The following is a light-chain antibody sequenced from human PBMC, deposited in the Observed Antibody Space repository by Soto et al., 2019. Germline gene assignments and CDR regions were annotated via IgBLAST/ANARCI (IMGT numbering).Light chain of an antibody. CDR2: HVS. J-gene: IGLJ1*01. CDR1: GTDVGQYNY. Sequence: QSVLTRPPSASGSPGQSVTISCTGAGTDVGQYNYVSWYQQHPGKAPKLLIHHVSRRPSGVPARFSGSKSGNTASLTVSGLQTEDEADYYCSSFAGTNSFVFGTGTKVTVL. V-gene: IGLV2-8*01. CDR3: SSFAGTNSFV.